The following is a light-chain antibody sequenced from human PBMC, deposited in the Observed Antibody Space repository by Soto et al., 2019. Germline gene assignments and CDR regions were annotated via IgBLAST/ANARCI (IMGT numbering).Light chain of an antibody. J-gene: IGLJ3*02. Sequence: QAVVTQEPSLSVSPGGTVTLTCGLSSGSVSTSYYPSWYQQTPGQAPRTLIYSTNTRSSGVPDRFSGSILGNKAALTITGAQADDESDYYCVLYMSGGISRVFGGGTKVTVL. CDR3: VLYMSGGISRV. CDR1: SGSVSTSYY. V-gene: IGLV8-61*01. CDR2: STN.